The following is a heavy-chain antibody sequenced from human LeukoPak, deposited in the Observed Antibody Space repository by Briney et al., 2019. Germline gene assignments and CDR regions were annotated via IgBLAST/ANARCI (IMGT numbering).Heavy chain of an antibody. Sequence: PSETLSLTCAVYGGSCDDYYCSWIRQPPGKGLEWIGEIHPHGIFYYNSSLTSRVTLSIDTSKRQFSLRLTSVTAADTAFYYCARGRDRSKAGDHWGQGSLVTVSS. CDR3: ARGRDRSKAGDH. V-gene: IGHV4-34*01. CDR2: IHPHGIF. J-gene: IGHJ4*02. CDR1: GGSCDDYY. D-gene: IGHD5-24*01.